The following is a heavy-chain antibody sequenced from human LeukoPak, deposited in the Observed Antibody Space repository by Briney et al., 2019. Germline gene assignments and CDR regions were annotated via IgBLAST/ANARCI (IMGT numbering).Heavy chain of an antibody. D-gene: IGHD3-3*01. CDR3: AKDPITIFGVVTTQWGY. J-gene: IGHJ4*02. CDR1: GFTFSSYG. CDR2: IQYHGSNK. V-gene: IGHV3-30*02. Sequence: GGSLRLSCAASGFTFSSYGMHWVRQAPGKGLEWVAFIQYHGSNKYYADSVKGRFTISRDNSKNTLYLQMNSLRAEDTAVYYCAKDPITIFGVVTTQWGYWGQGTLVTVSS.